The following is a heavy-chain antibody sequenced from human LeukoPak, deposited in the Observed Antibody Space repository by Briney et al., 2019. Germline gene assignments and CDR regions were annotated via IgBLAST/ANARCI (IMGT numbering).Heavy chain of an antibody. Sequence: GGSLRLSCAASGFTFSTYWMSWVRQAPGKGLEWVGFIRSKAYGGTTEYAASVKGRFTISRDDSKSIAYLQMNSLKTEDTAVYYCTSVGATRGFDYWGQGTLVTVSS. J-gene: IGHJ4*02. V-gene: IGHV3-49*04. CDR3: TSVGATRGFDY. D-gene: IGHD1-26*01. CDR2: IRSKAYGGTT. CDR1: GFTFSTYW.